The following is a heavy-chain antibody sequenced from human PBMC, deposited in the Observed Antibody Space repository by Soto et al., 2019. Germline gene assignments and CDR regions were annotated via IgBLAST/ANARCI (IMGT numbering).Heavy chain of an antibody. Sequence: EVQLVESGGGLVQPGGSLRLSCVASGFSFSNSWMSWVRQTPGRGLEWVAELNPDGSTIAYVDAVEGRVTISRDNAKNSLYLQMDGLRVEDTAVYYCARDPYYGAIDYWGQGTLVTVSS. V-gene: IGHV3-7*01. CDR1: GFSFSNSW. CDR3: ARDPYYGAIDY. D-gene: IGHD3-10*01. J-gene: IGHJ4*02. CDR2: LNPDGSTI.